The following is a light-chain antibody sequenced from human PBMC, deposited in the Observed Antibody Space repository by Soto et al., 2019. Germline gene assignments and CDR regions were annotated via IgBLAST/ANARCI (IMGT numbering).Light chain of an antibody. J-gene: IGKJ4*01. CDR3: QQYNNYWGLT. Sequence: DIQMTQSPSTLSASVGDRVTITCRASQSMSHWLAWYQQKPGKAPKLLIYKATNLEAGVPSRCSGSGSGTEFTLTISSLQPDDFATYYCQQYNNYWGLTFGGGTKVEIK. CDR2: KAT. V-gene: IGKV1-5*03. CDR1: QSMSHW.